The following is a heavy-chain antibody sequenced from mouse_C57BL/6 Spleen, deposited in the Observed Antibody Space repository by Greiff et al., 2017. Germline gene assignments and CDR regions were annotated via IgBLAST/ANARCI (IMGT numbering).Heavy chain of an antibody. CDR2: IYPRSGNT. D-gene: IGHD1-1*01. CDR1: GYTFTSYG. V-gene: IGHV1-81*01. CDR3: ARNYYGSSYSYFDV. J-gene: IGHJ1*03. Sequence: VQRVESGAELARPGASVKLSCKASGYTFTSYGISWVKQRPGQGLEWIGEIYPRSGNTYYNEKFKGKATLTADKSSSTAYMELRSLTSADSAVYFCARNYYGSSYSYFDVWGTGTTVTVSS.